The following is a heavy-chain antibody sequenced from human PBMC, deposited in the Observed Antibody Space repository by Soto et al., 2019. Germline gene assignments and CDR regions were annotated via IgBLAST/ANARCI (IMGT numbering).Heavy chain of an antibody. J-gene: IGHJ5*02. D-gene: IGHD2-2*01. V-gene: IGHV4-30-2*01. CDR3: ARVGSLYCSSTSCSGNWFDP. CDR1: VGSMSSGCYS. CDR2: IYHSGST. Sequence: LXLTCAVSVGSMSSGCYSWSWIRQPPGKGLEWIGYIYHSGSTYYNPSLKSRVTISVDRCKNQFSLKLSSVTAADTAVYYCARVGSLYCSSTSCSGNWFDPWGQGTLVTASS.